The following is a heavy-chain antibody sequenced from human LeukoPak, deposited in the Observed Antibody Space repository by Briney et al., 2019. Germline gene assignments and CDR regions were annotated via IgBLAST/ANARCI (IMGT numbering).Heavy chain of an antibody. V-gene: IGHV3-23*01. Sequence: QTGGSLRLSCAASGFTFSSYTMSWVRQAPGKGLEWVSAISGSGGSTYYADSVKGRFTISRDNSKNTLYLQMNSLRAEDTAVYYCAKVGDTFGKREFDYWGQGTLVTVSS. CDR1: GFTFSSYT. J-gene: IGHJ4*02. D-gene: IGHD3-16*01. CDR3: AKVGDTFGKREFDY. CDR2: ISGSGGST.